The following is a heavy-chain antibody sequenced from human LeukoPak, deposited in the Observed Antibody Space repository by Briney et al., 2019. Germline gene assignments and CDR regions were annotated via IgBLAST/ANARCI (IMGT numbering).Heavy chain of an antibody. D-gene: IGHD4-17*01. V-gene: IGHV3-48*03. CDR2: ISSSGTTI. Sequence: GGSLRLSCAASGFTFSSYEMNWVRQAPGKGLEWLSYISSSGTTIKYADPVKGRFTISRDNAKNSLYLQVNSLRAEDTAVYYCARIMITVTTSDYWGQGTLVTVST. CDR1: GFTFSSYE. J-gene: IGHJ4*02. CDR3: ARIMITVTTSDY.